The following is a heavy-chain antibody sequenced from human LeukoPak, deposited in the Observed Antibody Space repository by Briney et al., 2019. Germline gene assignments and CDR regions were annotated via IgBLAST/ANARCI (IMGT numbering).Heavy chain of an antibody. CDR3: ARGHCSSTSCAPRYYYYYYYMDV. CDR1: GYSFTSYG. CDR2: ISAYNGNT. D-gene: IGHD2-2*01. Sequence: ASVKVSCKASGYSFTSYGISWVRQAPGQGLEWMGWISAYNGNTNYAQKLQGRVTMTTDTSTSTAYMELRGLRSDDTAVYYCARGHCSSTSCAPRYYYYYYYMDVWGKGTTVTVSS. J-gene: IGHJ6*03. V-gene: IGHV1-18*01.